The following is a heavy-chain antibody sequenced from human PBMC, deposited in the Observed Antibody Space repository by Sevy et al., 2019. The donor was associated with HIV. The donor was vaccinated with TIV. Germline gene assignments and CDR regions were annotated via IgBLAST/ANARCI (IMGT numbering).Heavy chain of an antibody. J-gene: IGHJ6*03. CDR1: GFTFSSYS. V-gene: IGHV3-48*02. CDR2: ISSSSSTI. D-gene: IGHD3-3*01. CDR3: ARVDFWSGYYTGDYYYMDV. Sequence: GGSLTLSCAASGFTFSSYSMNWVRQAPGKGLEWVSYISSSSSTIYYADSVKGRFTISRDNAKNSLYLQMNSLRDEDTAVYYCARVDFWSGYYTGDYYYMDVWGKGTTVTVSS.